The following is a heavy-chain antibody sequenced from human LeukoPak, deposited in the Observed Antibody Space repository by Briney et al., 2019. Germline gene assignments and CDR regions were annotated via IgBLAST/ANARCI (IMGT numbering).Heavy chain of an antibody. Sequence: PSETLSLTCAVYGGSFSGYYWSWLRQPPGKGLEWLGEINHSGSTNYNPFLKSRVTISVDTSKNQFSLKLSSVTAADTAVYYCARGCRVGDPAAYKDYYYGMDVWGQGTTVTVSS. CDR3: ARGCRVGDPAAYKDYYYGMDV. D-gene: IGHD2-2*01. J-gene: IGHJ6*02. V-gene: IGHV4-34*01. CDR1: GGSFSGYY. CDR2: INHSGST.